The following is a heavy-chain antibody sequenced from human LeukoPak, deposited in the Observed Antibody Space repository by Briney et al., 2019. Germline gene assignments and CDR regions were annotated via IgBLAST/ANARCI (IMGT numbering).Heavy chain of an antibody. J-gene: IGHJ6*03. CDR3: ARHRITMVRGVIIPYYYYYMDV. Sequence: GESLKISCKGSGYSFTSYWIGWVRQMPGKGLEWMGIIYPGDSDTRYSPSFQGQVTISADKSINTAYLQWSSLKASDTAMYYCARHRITMVRGVIIPYYYYYMDVWGKGTTVTVSS. V-gene: IGHV5-51*01. D-gene: IGHD3-10*01. CDR2: IYPGDSDT. CDR1: GYSFTSYW.